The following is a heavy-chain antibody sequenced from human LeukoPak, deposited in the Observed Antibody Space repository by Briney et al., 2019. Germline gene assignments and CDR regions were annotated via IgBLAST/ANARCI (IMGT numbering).Heavy chain of an antibody. CDR1: GGSISSSSYY. D-gene: IGHD3-9*01. CDR3: ARSKDILTGYCFDY. CDR2: INHSVGT. J-gene: IGHJ4*02. Sequence: SETLSLTCTVSGGSISSSSYYWSWIRQPPGKGLEWIGEINHSVGTNYNPSLKSRVTMSLDTSKNQFSLKLSSVTAADTAVYYCARSKDILTGYCFDYWGQGTLVTVSS. V-gene: IGHV4-39*07.